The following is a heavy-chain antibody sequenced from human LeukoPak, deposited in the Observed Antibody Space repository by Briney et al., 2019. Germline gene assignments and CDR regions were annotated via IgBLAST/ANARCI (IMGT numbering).Heavy chain of an antibody. J-gene: IGHJ6*03. CDR3: AREPIDIVVVPASKYNYYYYMDV. D-gene: IGHD2-2*01. CDR2: IKQDGSEK. V-gene: IGHV3-7*01. CDR1: GFTFSSYW. Sequence: GGSLRLSCAASGFTFSSYWMSWVRQAPGKGLEWVANIKQDGSEKYYVDSVKGRFTISRDNAKNSLYLQMNSLRAEDTAVYYCAREPIDIVVVPASKYNYYYYMDVWGKGTTVTISS.